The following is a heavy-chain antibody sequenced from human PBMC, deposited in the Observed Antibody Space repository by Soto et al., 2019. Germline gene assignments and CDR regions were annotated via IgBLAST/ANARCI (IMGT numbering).Heavy chain of an antibody. J-gene: IGHJ4*02. D-gene: IGHD3-22*01. CDR2: IYHSGST. V-gene: IGHV4-38-2*02. CDR1: GYSISSGYY. Sequence: SETLSLTCAVSGYSISSGYYWCCIRQPPGKGLEWIGSIYHSGSTYYNPSLNSRVTISVDTSKNQFSLKPSSVTAADTAVYYCAREADAYYYDSSGSHRDYWGQGTLVTVSS. CDR3: AREADAYYYDSSGSHRDY.